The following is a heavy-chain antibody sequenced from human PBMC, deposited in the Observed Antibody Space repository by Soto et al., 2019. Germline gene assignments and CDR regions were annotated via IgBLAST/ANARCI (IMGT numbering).Heavy chain of an antibody. V-gene: IGHV3-74*01. CDR2: INSDGTKT. Sequence: EVQLVESGGTLVQPGGSLRLSCAASGFTFNTYWMHWVRQAPGKGLVWVSRINSDGTKTTYADSVKGRFTISRDNAKNTVYLQMNSLRAEDTAMYYCAPVATNSYNWLDPWGQGTLVTVSS. CDR3: APVATNSYNWLDP. D-gene: IGHD5-12*01. J-gene: IGHJ5*02. CDR1: GFTFNTYW.